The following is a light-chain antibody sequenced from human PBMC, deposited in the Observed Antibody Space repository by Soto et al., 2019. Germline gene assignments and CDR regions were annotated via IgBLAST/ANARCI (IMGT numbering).Light chain of an antibody. V-gene: IGKV3-15*01. Sequence: MVMTQSPAILSVSPGESATLSFGASQSVNSNYLAWYQQHPGQPPRLLIYGISTRATGIPARFSGSGSGTEFSLTISSLQSEDFAVYYCQQYSKWPITFGQGTRLEI. J-gene: IGKJ5*01. CDR3: QQYSKWPIT. CDR1: QSVNSN. CDR2: GIS.